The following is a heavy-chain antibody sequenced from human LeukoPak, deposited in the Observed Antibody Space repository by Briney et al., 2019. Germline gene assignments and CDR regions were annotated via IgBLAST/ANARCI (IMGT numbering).Heavy chain of an antibody. D-gene: IGHD1-1*01. J-gene: IGHJ3*01. CDR3: ASSPGGTGAFDV. CDR2: IYYSGSS. Sequence: SETLSLTCTVSGGSISVYYWSWIRQPPGQGLEWIGYIYYSGSSDYNPSLKSRVTISVDTSKNQFSLKLSSVAAADTAVYYCASSPGGTGAFDVWGQGTMVTVSS. V-gene: IGHV4-59*01. CDR1: GGSISVYY.